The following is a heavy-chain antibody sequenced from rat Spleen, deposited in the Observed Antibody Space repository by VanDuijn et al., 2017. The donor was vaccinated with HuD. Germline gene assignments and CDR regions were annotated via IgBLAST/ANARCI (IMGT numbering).Heavy chain of an antibody. CDR2: ISPSGGTT. J-gene: IGHJ3*01. D-gene: IGHD2-7*01. CDR1: GFTFITYG. CDR3: TSHGARISRFAY. Sequence: EVQLVESGGVLVQPVRSLKLSCAASGFTFITYGIHWIRHAPTKGLAWVASISPSGGTTYYRDSVKGRFTITRDNAKSTLYLQMDSLRSEDTATYYCTSHGARISRFAYWGQGTLVTVSS. V-gene: IGHV5-19*01.